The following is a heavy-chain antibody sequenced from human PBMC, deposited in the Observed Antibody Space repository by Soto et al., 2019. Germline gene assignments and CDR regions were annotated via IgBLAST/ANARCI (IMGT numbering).Heavy chain of an antibody. V-gene: IGHV1-18*04. Sequence: GASVKVSCKASGYTFTSYGISWVRQAPGQGLEWMGWISAYNGNTNYAQKLQGRVTMTTDTSTSTAYMELRSLRSDDTAVYYCARGRMAARPMKTLDVWGQGTTVTVSS. CDR2: ISAYNGNT. J-gene: IGHJ6*02. CDR1: GYTFTSYG. CDR3: ARGRMAARPMKTLDV. D-gene: IGHD6-6*01.